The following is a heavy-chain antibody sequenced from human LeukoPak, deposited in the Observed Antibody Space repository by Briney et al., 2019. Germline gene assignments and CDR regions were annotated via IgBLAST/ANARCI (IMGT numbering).Heavy chain of an antibody. CDR1: GYTFTGYY. V-gene: IGHV1-2*02. Sequence: ALVKVSCKASGYTFTGYYMHWVRQAPGQGLEWMGWINPNSGGTNYAQKFQGRVTMTRDTSISTAYMELSRLRSDDTAVYYCARAAGGGTGTPYNWFDPWGQGTLVTVSS. CDR2: INPNSGGT. D-gene: IGHD1/OR15-1a*01. J-gene: IGHJ5*02. CDR3: ARAAGGGTGTPYNWFDP.